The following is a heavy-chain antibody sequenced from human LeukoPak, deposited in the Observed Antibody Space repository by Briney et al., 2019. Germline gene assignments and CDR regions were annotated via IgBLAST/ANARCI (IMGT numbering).Heavy chain of an antibody. CDR2: INHSGST. J-gene: IGHJ5*02. V-gene: IGHV4-34*01. CDR1: GGSFSGYD. Sequence: SETLSLTCAIYGGSFSGYDWSWIRQPPGKGLEWIGEINHSGSTNYNPSLKSRVTISVDTSKNQFSLKLSSVTAADTAVYYCATPGNWNWFDPWGQGTLVTVSS. D-gene: IGHD1-1*01. CDR3: ATPGNWNWFDP.